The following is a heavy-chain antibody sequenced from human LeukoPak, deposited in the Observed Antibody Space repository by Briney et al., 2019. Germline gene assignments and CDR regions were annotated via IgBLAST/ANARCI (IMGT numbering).Heavy chain of an antibody. V-gene: IGHV3-48*01. CDR1: GFTFSSYS. CDR3: AKRPRDSGWPEPYYFDY. J-gene: IGHJ4*02. Sequence: GGSLRLSCAASGFTFSSYSMNWVRQAPGRGLEWVSYISSSSSTIYYADSVKGRFTISRDNAKNSLYLQMNSLRAEDTAVYYCAKRPRDSGWPEPYYFDYWGQGTLVTVSS. D-gene: IGHD6-19*01. CDR2: ISSSSSTI.